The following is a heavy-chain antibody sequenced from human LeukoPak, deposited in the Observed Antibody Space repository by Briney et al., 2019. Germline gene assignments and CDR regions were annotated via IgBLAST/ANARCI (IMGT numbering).Heavy chain of an antibody. CDR1: GGSISSGSYY. D-gene: IGHD5-12*01. J-gene: IGHJ3*02. CDR3: ARDREARYSGYDRPSHDAFDI. V-gene: IGHV4-61*02. CDR2: IYASGST. Sequence: SETLSLTCTVSGGSISSGSYYWSWIRQPAGKGLKWIGRIYASGSTYYNPSLKSRVTISVDTSKNQFSLKLSSVTAADTAVYYCARDREARYSGYDRPSHDAFDIWGQGTMVTVSS.